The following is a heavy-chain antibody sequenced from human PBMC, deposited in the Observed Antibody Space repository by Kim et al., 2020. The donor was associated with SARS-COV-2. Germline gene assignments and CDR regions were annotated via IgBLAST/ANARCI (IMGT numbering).Heavy chain of an antibody. D-gene: IGHD6-13*01. Sequence: SVKGRFTIARDNSKNTLYLQMNSLRGEDTAVYYCAKGRYSSSGYSSDVDYWGQGTLVTVSS. V-gene: IGHV3-30*02. CDR3: AKGRYSSSGYSSDVDY. J-gene: IGHJ4*02.